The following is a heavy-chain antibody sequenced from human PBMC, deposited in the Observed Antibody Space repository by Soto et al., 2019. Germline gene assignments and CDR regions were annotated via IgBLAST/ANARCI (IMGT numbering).Heavy chain of an antibody. J-gene: IGHJ4*02. CDR1: GGSISSGGYS. D-gene: IGHD3-16*01. V-gene: IGHV4-30-2*01. CDR3: ARGDYIWGSPKRGFDC. Sequence: SETLSLTCAVSGGSISSGGYSWSWIRQPPGKGLEWIGYIYHSGSTYYNPSLKSRVTISVDRSKNQFSLKLSSVTAADTAVYYCARGDYIWGSPKRGFDCWGQGTLVTVSS. CDR2: IYHSGST.